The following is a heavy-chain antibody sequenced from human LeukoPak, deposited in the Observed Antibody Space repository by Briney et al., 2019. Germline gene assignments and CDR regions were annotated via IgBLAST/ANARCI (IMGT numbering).Heavy chain of an antibody. CDR3: AKGIAVAGFPLDY. J-gene: IGHJ4*02. CDR2: ISSSGNNT. Sequence: GGSLRLSCAASGFTFNSYAMNWVRQAPGKGLEWVSTISSSGNNTYYTDSVKGRFTISRDNSKNTLFLQMNSLRAEDTAVYYCAKGIAVAGFPLDYWGQGTLVTVSS. V-gene: IGHV3-23*01. D-gene: IGHD6-19*01. CDR1: GFTFNSYA.